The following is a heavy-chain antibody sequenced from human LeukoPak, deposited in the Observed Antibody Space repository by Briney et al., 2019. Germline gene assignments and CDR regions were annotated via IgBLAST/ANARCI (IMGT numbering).Heavy chain of an antibody. CDR3: ARDLTRYSSSEDY. CDR1: GYTFTGYY. V-gene: IGHV1-2*02. CDR2: INPNSGGT. Sequence: ASVKVSCKASGYTFTGYYMHWVRQAPGQGLEWMGWINPNSGGTNYAQKFQGRVTMTRDTSISTAYMELSRLRSDDTAVYYCARDLTRYSSSEDYWGQGTLVTVSS. D-gene: IGHD6-19*01. J-gene: IGHJ4*02.